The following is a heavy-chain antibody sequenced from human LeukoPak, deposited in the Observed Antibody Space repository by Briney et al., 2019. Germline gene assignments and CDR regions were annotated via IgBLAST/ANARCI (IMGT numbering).Heavy chain of an antibody. D-gene: IGHD5-12*01. CDR1: GFTFSSYA. CDR2: ISYDGSNK. V-gene: IGHV3-30*04. Sequence: GRSLRLSCAASGFTFSSYAIHWVRQAPGKGLEWVAVISYDGSNKYYADSVQGRFTISRDNSKNTLYLQMNSLRAEDTALYYCAKDTVKVTTIRRVPHYMDVWGKGTTVTISS. J-gene: IGHJ6*03. CDR3: AKDTVKVTTIRRVPHYMDV.